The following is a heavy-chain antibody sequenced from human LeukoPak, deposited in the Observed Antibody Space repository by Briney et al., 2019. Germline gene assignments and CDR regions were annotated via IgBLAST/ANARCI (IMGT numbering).Heavy chain of an antibody. D-gene: IGHD7-27*01. CDR1: GFTFSSYT. J-gene: IGHJ4*02. V-gene: IGHV3-23*01. Sequence: GSLRLSCTASGFTFSSYTMSWVRQAPGKGLKWVSTITTGGPNTYYADSVKGRFTVSRDDSKNTLYLQMNSLRAEDTAVYYCAKDGGLWVSAHWGDSWGRGTLVAVSS. CDR3: AKDGGLWVSAHWGDS. CDR2: ITTGGPNT.